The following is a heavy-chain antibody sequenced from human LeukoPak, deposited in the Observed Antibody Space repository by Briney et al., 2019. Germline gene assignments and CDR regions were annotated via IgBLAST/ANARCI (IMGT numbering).Heavy chain of an antibody. J-gene: IGHJ4*02. CDR3: VRDASGSFLFDF. CDR1: GYAFTTFH. CDR2: INPYSEST. Sequence: GASVKVSCKASGYAFTTFHVQWVRQAPGQGLEWMGVINPYSESTNYAQKFQGRVTLTRDMSTSTIYMELSGQRSEDTAVYYCVRDASGSFLFDFWGQGTLVTVSS. D-gene: IGHD1-26*01. V-gene: IGHV1-46*01.